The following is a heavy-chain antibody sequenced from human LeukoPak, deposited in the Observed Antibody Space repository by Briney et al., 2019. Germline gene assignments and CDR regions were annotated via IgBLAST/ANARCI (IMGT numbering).Heavy chain of an antibody. Sequence: SETLSLTCAVYGGSFSGYYWNWIRQPAGKGLEWIGRIYTSGSTNYNPSLKSRVTMSVDTSKNQFSLKLSSVTAADTAVYYCAREGIAALLYFDYWGQGTLVTVSS. V-gene: IGHV4-4*07. J-gene: IGHJ4*02. CDR3: AREGIAALLYFDY. CDR2: IYTSGST. D-gene: IGHD6-13*01. CDR1: GGSFSGYY.